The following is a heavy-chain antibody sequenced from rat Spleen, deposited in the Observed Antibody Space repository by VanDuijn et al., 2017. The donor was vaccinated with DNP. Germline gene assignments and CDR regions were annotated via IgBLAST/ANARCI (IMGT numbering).Heavy chain of an antibody. CDR3: VTLGTAVDY. Sequence: EVQLVESGGGLEQPGRSLKLSCAASKFTFSDYNMAWVRQAPKKGLEWVATISSDGSSTYHRDSVKGRFTISRDNAISTLYLQMDSLRSEDTATYYCVTLGTAVDYWGQGVMVTVSS. J-gene: IGHJ2*01. CDR1: KFTFSDYN. V-gene: IGHV5-7*01. CDR2: ISSDGSST. D-gene: IGHD5-1*01.